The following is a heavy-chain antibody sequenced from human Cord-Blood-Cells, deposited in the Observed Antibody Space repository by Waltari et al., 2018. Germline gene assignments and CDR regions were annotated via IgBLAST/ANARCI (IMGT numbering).Heavy chain of an antibody. CDR2: INPSGGST. V-gene: IGHV1-46*01. CDR3: ARAAADAFDI. CDR1: YY. Sequence: YYMHWVRQAPGQGLEWMGIINPSGGSTSYAQKFQGRVTMTRDTSTSTVYMELSSLRSEDTAVYYCARAAADAFDIWGQGTMVTVSS. J-gene: IGHJ3*02. D-gene: IGHD6-13*01.